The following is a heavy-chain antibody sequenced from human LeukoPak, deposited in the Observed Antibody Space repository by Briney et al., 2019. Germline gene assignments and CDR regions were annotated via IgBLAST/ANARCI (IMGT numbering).Heavy chain of an antibody. CDR2: FYTSGST. Sequence: SDPVSLLCSVWSHPINSYYWRWLRQPPGRGGEGLGYFYTSGSTNYNRSLESRVTIPVDTSKNQLSLKLSSVTAADTAVYYCASGYTEYSSDWREYNWFDPWGQGTLVTVSS. J-gene: IGHJ5*02. CDR1: SHPINSYY. D-gene: IGHD6-19*01. CDR3: ASGYTEYSSDWREYNWFDP. V-gene: IGHV4-4*09.